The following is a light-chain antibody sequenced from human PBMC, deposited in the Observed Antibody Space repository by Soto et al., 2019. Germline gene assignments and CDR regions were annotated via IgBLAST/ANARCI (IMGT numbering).Light chain of an antibody. CDR2: AAS. V-gene: IGKV1-5*01. J-gene: IGKJ5*01. CDR3: QQLFDSPIT. CDR1: QSISSW. Sequence: DIQMTQSRSTLSASVGDRVTITCRASQSISSWLAWYQQKPGKAPKLLIYAASTLESGVPSRFSATVSGTEFSLTITSLQPEDFATYYCQQLFDSPITFGQGTRLEIK.